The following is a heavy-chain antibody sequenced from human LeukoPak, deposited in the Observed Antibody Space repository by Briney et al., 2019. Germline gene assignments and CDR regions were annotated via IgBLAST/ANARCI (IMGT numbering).Heavy chain of an antibody. CDR3: ARPKSAWSSHWYLEL. J-gene: IGHJ2*01. D-gene: IGHD6-19*01. V-gene: IGHV3-23*01. CDR2: ISGGST. Sequence: GGSLRLSCAASGFTFSSYAMNWVRQAPGEGLEWVSAISGGSTYYADSVKGRFTISRDNAKNSLYLQMSSLRVEDTAVYYCARPKSAWSSHWYLELWGRGTLVTVSS. CDR1: GFTFSSYA.